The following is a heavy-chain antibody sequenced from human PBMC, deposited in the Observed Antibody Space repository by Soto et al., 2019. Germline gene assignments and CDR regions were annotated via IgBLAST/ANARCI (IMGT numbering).Heavy chain of an antibody. V-gene: IGHV5-51*01. J-gene: IGHJ6*02. D-gene: IGHD5-12*01. CDR2: IYPGDSDT. CDR1: GDIFTSYW. CDR3: ARQGDGYNSSMAV. Sequence: GESLKISCKGAGDIFTSYWICWFLQMPGKVLEWMGIIYPGDSDTRYSPSFQGQVTISADKSISTAYLQWSSLKASDTAMYYCARQGDGYNSSMAVWGQGTTVTVS.